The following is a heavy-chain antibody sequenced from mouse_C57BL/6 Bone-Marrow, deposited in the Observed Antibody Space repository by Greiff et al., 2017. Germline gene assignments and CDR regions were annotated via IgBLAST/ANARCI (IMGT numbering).Heavy chain of an antibody. CDR3: ARYPYGSSYVWYFDV. D-gene: IGHD1-1*01. CDR2: IRNKANGYTT. Sequence: EVQLVESGGGLVQPGGSLSLSCAASGFTFTDYYMSWVRQPPGKALEWLGFIRNKANGYTTEYSASVKGRFTISRDNSQSILYRQMNALRAEDSATYYCARYPYGSSYVWYFDVWGTGTTVTVSS. V-gene: IGHV7-3*01. J-gene: IGHJ1*03. CDR1: GFTFTDYY.